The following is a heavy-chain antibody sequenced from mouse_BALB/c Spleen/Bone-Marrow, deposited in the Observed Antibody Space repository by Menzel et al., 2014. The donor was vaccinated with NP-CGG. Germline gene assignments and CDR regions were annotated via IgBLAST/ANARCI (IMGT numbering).Heavy chain of an antibody. CDR1: GFNIKDTY. CDR2: IDPANGNI. Sequence: EVQLQQSGAELAKPGASVKLSCTASGFNIKDTYMHWVKQRPEQGLEWIGRIDPANGNIKYDPKFQGKATITADTSSNTAYLQLSSLTSEDTAVYYCAPYYYGRWFANWGQGTLVTVSA. CDR3: APYYYGRWFAN. D-gene: IGHD1-1*01. V-gene: IGHV14-3*02. J-gene: IGHJ3*01.